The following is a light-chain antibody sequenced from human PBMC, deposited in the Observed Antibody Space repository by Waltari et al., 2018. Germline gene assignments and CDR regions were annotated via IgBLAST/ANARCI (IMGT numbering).Light chain of an antibody. CDR3: QEYVDDLWT. J-gene: IGKJ1*01. CDR1: RDISTK. V-gene: IGKV1-5*03. Sequence: TCQASRDISTKLTWYQQKPGRAPKLLIYKASSLESGVPARFSGSGSGTEFTLTISTLQPDDFATYYCQEYVDDLWTFGQGTKVEIK. CDR2: KAS.